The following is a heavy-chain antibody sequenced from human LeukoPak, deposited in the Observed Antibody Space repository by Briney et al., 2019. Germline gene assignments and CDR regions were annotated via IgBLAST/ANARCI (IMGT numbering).Heavy chain of an antibody. CDR1: GFTFSTYW. D-gene: IGHD2-2*01. V-gene: IGHV3-7*02. J-gene: IGHJ4*02. CDR2: TEQDGREK. CDR3: AAIRIGY. Sequence: GGSLRLSCAASGFTFSTYWMNWVRQAPGEGLEWVANTEQDGREKYYLDSVKGRFTISRDNAKNSLYLQMNSLTAEDTAVYYCAAIRIGYWGQGALVTVSS.